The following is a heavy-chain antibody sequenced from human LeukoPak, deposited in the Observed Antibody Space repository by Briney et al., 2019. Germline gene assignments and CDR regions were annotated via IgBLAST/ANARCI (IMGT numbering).Heavy chain of an antibody. CDR2: ISYDGSNK. D-gene: IGHD6-19*01. Sequence: PGRSLRLSCAASGFTFSSYAMHWVRQAPGKGLEWVAVISYDGSNKYYADSVKGRFTISRDNSKNTLYLQMNSLRAEDTAVYYCARDSKQYYYYYYGMDVWGQGTTVTVSS. V-gene: IGHV3-30*04. CDR3: ARDSKQYYYYYYGMDV. CDR1: GFTFSSYA. J-gene: IGHJ6*02.